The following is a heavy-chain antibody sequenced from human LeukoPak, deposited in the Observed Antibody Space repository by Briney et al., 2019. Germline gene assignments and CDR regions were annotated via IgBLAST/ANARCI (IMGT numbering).Heavy chain of an antibody. CDR1: GFTFSSYA. D-gene: IGHD2-8*01. V-gene: IGHV3-23*01. CDR3: AKDRLMVYTANWFDP. J-gene: IGHJ5*02. Sequence: GGSLRLSCAASGFTFSSYAMSWVRQAPGKGLEWVSAISGSGGSTYYADSVKGRFTISRDNSKNTLYLQMNSLRAEDTAVYYCAKDRLMVYTANWFDPWGQGTLVTVSS. CDR2: ISGSGGST.